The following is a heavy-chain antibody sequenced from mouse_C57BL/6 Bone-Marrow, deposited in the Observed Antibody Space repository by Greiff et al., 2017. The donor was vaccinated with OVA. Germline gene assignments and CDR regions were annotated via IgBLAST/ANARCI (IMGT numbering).Heavy chain of an antibody. Sequence: QVQLQQPGAELVRPGSSVKLSCKASGYTFTSYWMHWVKQRPIQGLEWIGNIDPSASEHHYNQKFKDKATLTVDKSSSTAYMQLSSLTSEDSAVDYCARGSGYTWFAYWGQGTLVTVSA. J-gene: IGHJ3*01. V-gene: IGHV1-52*01. CDR2: IDPSASEH. CDR3: ARGSGYTWFAY. CDR1: GYTFTSYW. D-gene: IGHD3-2*02.